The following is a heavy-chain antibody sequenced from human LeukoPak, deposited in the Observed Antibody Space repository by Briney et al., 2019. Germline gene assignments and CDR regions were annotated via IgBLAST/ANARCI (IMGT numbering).Heavy chain of an antibody. D-gene: IGHD3-22*01. CDR1: GFTFSSYS. V-gene: IGHV3-48*01. J-gene: IGHJ4*02. CDR2: ISSSSSSTI. Sequence: PGGSLRLSCAASGFTFSSYSMNWVRQAPGKGLEWVSYISSSSSSTIYYADSVKGRFTISRDNAKNSLYLQMNSLRAEDTAVYYCARGDYYDSSGYYYDYYWGQGTLVTVSS. CDR3: ARGDYYDSSGYYYDYY.